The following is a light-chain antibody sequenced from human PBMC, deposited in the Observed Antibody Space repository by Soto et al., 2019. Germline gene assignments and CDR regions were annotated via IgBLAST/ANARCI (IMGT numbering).Light chain of an antibody. CDR1: QSVRSS. Sequence: EIVLTQSPATLSLSPGDRATLSCRASQSVRSSLAWYQQKPGQAPRLLIYDTSNRATGIPARFSGSGSGADFTLTISSLEPEDFVVYYCQQRRDWPPWTFGQGTKVEV. J-gene: IGKJ1*01. CDR3: QQRRDWPPWT. CDR2: DTS. V-gene: IGKV3-11*01.